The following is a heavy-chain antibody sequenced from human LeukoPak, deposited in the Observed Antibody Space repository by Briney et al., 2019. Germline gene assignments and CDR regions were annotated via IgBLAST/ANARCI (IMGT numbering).Heavy chain of an antibody. Sequence: GSLRLSCAASGFTFSSYEMNWVRQAPGKGLEWVSYISSSGSTIYYADSVKGRFTISRDNAKNSLYLQMNSLRAEDTAVYYCARVNGIVVTILYLYMDVWGKGTTVTVSS. CDR2: ISSSGSTI. V-gene: IGHV3-48*03. D-gene: IGHD5-12*01. CDR1: GFTFSSYE. CDR3: ARVNGIVVTILYLYMDV. J-gene: IGHJ6*03.